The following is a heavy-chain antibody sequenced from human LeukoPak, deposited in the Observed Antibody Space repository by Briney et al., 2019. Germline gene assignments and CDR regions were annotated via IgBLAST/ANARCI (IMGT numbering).Heavy chain of an antibody. CDR2: IYTSGST. V-gene: IGHV4-4*07. J-gene: IGHJ4*02. D-gene: IGHD3-10*01. CDR1: GGSISSYY. CDR3: ARGSARTFTMVRGVIDPQYYFDY. Sequence: SETLSLTCTVSGGSISSYYWSWIRQPAGKGLEWIGRIYTSGSTYYNPSLKSRVTMSVDTSKNQFSLKLSSVTAADTAVYYCARGSARTFTMVRGVIDPQYYFDYWGQGTLVTVSS.